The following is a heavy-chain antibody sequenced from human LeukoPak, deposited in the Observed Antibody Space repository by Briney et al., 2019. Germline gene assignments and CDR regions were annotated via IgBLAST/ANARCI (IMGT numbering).Heavy chain of an antibody. D-gene: IGHD6-19*01. CDR3: ARDPTGGPVAGYRFDP. Sequence: SETLSLTCTVSGGSISSYYWSWIRQPAGKGLEWIGRIYTSGSTNYNPSLKSRVTMSVDTSKNQFSLKLSSVTAADTAVYYCARDPTGGPVAGYRFDPWGQGTLVTVSS. V-gene: IGHV4-4*07. CDR2: IYTSGST. J-gene: IGHJ5*02. CDR1: GGSISSYY.